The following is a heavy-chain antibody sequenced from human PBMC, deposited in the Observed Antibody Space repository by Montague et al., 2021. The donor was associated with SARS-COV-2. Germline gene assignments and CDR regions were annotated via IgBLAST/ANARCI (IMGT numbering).Heavy chain of an antibody. CDR3: ARRGSSVWGVTVSAGLDY. D-gene: IGHD3-10*01. CDR2: INQSGRT. CDR1: GGSISSYY. Sequence: SETLSLTCTVSGGSISSYYWSWIRQPPEKGLEWIGEINQSGRTNNNPSLKSRVIISVDTSKNQFSLKLSSVTAADTAVYYCARRGSSVWGVTVSAGLDYWGQGILVIVSS. J-gene: IGHJ4*02. V-gene: IGHV4-34*01.